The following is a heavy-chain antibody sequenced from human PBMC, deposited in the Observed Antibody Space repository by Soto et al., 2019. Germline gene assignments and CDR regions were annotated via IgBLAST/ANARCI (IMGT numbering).Heavy chain of an antibody. Sequence: SETLSLTCTVSGGSTSSDNYWSFIRQPPGKGLEWIGHIYYSGNTDYNPSLKSRLAISIDTSKNQFSLKLSSVTAADTAVYFCAREGGESSDGLYYFDSWGQGSLVTVS. J-gene: IGHJ4*02. V-gene: IGHV4-30-4*01. CDR1: GGSTSSDNY. D-gene: IGHD3-16*01. CDR3: AREGGESSDGLYYFDS. CDR2: IYYSGNT.